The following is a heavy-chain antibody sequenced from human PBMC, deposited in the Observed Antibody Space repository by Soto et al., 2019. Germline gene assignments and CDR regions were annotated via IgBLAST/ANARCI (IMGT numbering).Heavy chain of an antibody. CDR1: GGSISSSSYY. Sequence: SETLSLTCTVSGGSISSSSYYWGWIRQPPGKGLEWIGSIYYSGSTYYNPSLKSRVTISVDTSKNQFSLKLSSVTAADTAVYYCARTWGVAAAVDYWYFDLWGRGTLVTVSS. J-gene: IGHJ2*01. D-gene: IGHD6-13*01. CDR2: IYYSGST. CDR3: ARTWGVAAAVDYWYFDL. V-gene: IGHV4-39*01.